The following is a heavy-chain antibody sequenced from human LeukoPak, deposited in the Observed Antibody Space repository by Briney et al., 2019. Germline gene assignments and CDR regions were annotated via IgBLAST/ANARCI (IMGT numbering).Heavy chain of an antibody. Sequence: SETLSLTCTVSGGSISSYYWSWIRQTPGKGLEWIGYIYYSGSTNFNPSLKSRVTISVDTSKNQFSLKMSSVTAADTAVYFCARGGPPGYYYDYYMDVWGKGTTVTTSS. CDR2: IYYSGST. J-gene: IGHJ6*03. CDR3: ARGGPPGYYYDYYMDV. V-gene: IGHV4-59*01. CDR1: GGSISSYY.